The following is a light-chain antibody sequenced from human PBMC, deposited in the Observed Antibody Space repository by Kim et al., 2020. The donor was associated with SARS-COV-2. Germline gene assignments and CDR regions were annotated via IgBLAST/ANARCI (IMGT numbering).Light chain of an antibody. CDR1: QSVGSN. Sequence: VSLGERATLSCRASQSVGSNLAWYQQKPGQAPRLLIYGASTRATDIPARFSGSGSGTEFTLTISSLQSEDFAVYYCQQYNNWPPYTFGQGTKLEI. J-gene: IGKJ2*01. CDR2: GAS. V-gene: IGKV3-15*01. CDR3: QQYNNWPPYT.